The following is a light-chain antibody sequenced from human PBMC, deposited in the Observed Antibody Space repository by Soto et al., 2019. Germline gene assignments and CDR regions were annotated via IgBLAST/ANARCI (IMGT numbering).Light chain of an antibody. J-gene: IGKJ1*01. V-gene: IGKV3-15*01. CDR2: GTS. Sequence: EVVLTQSPGTLSLSRGERATLSCRASERIYSAYLGWYQQKPGQAPRLLIYGTSSRATGIPARFSGSGSGTEFTLTISSLQSEDFAVYHCQQYYDGPPWTFGQGTKVDIK. CDR1: ERIYSAY. CDR3: QQYYDGPPWT.